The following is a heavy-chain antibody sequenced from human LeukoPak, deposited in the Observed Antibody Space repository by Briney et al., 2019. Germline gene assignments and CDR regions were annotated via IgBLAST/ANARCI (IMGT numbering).Heavy chain of an antibody. V-gene: IGHV3-21*01. CDR3: ARDLVQLWSKGY. J-gene: IGHJ4*02. D-gene: IGHD5-18*01. CDR2: ISSSGRNI. CDR1: GFTFTSYA. Sequence: PGGSLRLSCAASGFTFTSYAMSWVRQAPGKGLEWVSAISSSGRNIYYADSVKGRFTISRDNAKNSLYLQMNSLRAEDTAVYYCARDLVQLWSKGYWGQGTLVTVSS.